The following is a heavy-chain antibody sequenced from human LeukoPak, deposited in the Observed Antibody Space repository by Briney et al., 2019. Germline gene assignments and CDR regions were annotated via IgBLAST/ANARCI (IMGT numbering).Heavy chain of an antibody. Sequence: GGSLRLSCAASGFTFINYWMTWLRQAPGKGLEWVAYINQDGSQKNYVGSVRGRFTLSRDNSKNSLYLQMNSLSAEDTAVYYCARGGGATDYWGQGTLVTVSS. J-gene: IGHJ4*02. D-gene: IGHD1-26*01. CDR1: GFTFINYW. V-gene: IGHV3-7*04. CDR2: INQDGSQK. CDR3: ARGGGATDY.